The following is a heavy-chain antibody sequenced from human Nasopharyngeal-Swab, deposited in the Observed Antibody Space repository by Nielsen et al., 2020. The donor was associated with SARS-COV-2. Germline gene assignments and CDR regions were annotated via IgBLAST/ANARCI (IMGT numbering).Heavy chain of an antibody. CDR3: ARTAIEGGYYRGDAFDI. Sequence: GESLKISCTASGYRFISYWIGWVRQLPGKGLEWMGIIYPGDSDTRYSPSFQGQVTISAAKSISTAYLQWSSLKASDTAMYYCARTAIEGGYYRGDAFDIWGQGTMVTVSS. CDR2: IYPGDSDT. V-gene: IGHV5-51*01. CDR1: GYRFISYW. J-gene: IGHJ3*02. D-gene: IGHD3-10*01.